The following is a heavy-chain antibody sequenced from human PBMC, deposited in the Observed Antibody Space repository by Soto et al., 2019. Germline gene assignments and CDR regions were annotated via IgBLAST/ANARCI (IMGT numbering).Heavy chain of an antibody. Sequence: SVKVSCKASGGTFSSYAISWVRQAPGQGLEWMGGIIPIFGTANYAQKFQGRATITADESTSTAYMELSSLRSEDTAVYYCARTEVLRYFDWLPDYYYYGMDVWGQGTTVTVS. CDR2: IIPIFGTA. V-gene: IGHV1-69*13. CDR1: GGTFSSYA. J-gene: IGHJ6*02. CDR3: ARTEVLRYFDWLPDYYYYGMDV. D-gene: IGHD3-9*01.